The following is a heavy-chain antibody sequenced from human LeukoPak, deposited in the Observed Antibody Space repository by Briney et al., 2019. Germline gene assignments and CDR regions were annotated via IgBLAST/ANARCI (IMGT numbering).Heavy chain of an antibody. CDR3: AHRRALSGYWNYGDFDY. CDR2: IYWDDDK. J-gene: IGHJ4*01. Sequence: SGPTLVNPTQTLTPTCTFSGFSLSTSGVGVGWIRQPPGKALEWLALIYWDDDKRYSPSLKSRLTITKDTSKNQVVLTVTNMDPVDTATFYCAHRRALSGYWNYGDFDYWGPGTLVTVSS. CDR1: GFSLSTSGVG. V-gene: IGHV2-5*02. D-gene: IGHD1-7*01.